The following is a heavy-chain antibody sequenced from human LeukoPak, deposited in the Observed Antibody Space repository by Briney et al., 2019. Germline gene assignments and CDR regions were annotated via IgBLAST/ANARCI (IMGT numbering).Heavy chain of an antibody. J-gene: IGHJ4*02. CDR1: GFTFSSYS. V-gene: IGHV3-48*04. CDR2: ISSSSSPI. D-gene: IGHD3-22*01. CDR3: ARDLGLRQWMIYFDY. Sequence: PGGSLRLSCAASGFTFSSYSMNWVRQAPGKGLEWISYISSSSSPILYADSVKGRFTISRDNAKNSLYLQMNSLRAEDTAIYYCARDLGLRQWMIYFDYWGQGTLVSVSS.